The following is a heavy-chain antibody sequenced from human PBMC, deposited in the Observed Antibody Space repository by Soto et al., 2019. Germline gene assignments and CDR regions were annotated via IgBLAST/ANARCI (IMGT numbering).Heavy chain of an antibody. Sequence: QVQLVESGGGVVQPGRSLRLSCAASGFTFNNYGMHWVRQAPGKGLEWVATISHDGSDKYYADSVKGRLTISRDKSKNTVYLQMNSLRAEETAVYYCAKDQGIAASHGIDWGQGTMVTVSA. D-gene: IGHD6-13*01. CDR2: ISHDGSDK. CDR1: GFTFNNYG. CDR3: AKDQGIAASHGID. J-gene: IGHJ3*01. V-gene: IGHV3-30*18.